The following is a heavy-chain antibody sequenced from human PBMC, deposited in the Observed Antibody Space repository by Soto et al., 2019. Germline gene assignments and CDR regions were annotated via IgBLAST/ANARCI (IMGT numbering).Heavy chain of an antibody. CDR3: ASYRGGTGWFDP. V-gene: IGHV1-18*01. CDR1: GYTFPNHD. J-gene: IGHJ5*02. Sequence: ASVKVSCKASGYTFPNHDFSWVRQAPGQGLEWMGWIIAHSGNTNYAQKFQGRVNMTTDTSTSTAYMELRSLRSDDTAVYFCASYRGGTGWFDPWGQGTLVTVSS. CDR2: IIAHSGNT. D-gene: IGHD2-8*02.